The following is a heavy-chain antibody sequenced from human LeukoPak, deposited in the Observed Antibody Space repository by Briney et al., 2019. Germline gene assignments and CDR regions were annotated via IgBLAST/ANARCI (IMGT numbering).Heavy chain of an antibody. J-gene: IGHJ4*02. D-gene: IGHD2-2*01. Sequence: PGGSLRLSCAASGFIFSSYGMHWVRQAPGKGLEWVAIMWYDGSNKYYTDSVKGRFTISRDNSKNTLYLQMNSLRAEDTAVYYCARDPGQYCSSTSCYVYWGQGTLVTVSS. V-gene: IGHV3-33*01. CDR1: GFIFSSYG. CDR3: ARDPGQYCSSTSCYVY. CDR2: MWYDGSNK.